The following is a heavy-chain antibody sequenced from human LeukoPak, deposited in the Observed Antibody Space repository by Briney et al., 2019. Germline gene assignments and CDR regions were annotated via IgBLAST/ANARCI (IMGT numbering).Heavy chain of an antibody. CDR2: IYTSGST. V-gene: IGHV4-4*07. CDR3: ARSGYYYDSSGYYPFDY. Sequence: SETLSLTCTVSGGSISSYYWSWIRQPAGKGLEWIGRIYTSGSTNYNPSLKSRVTMSVDTSKNQFSLKLSSVTAADTAVYYCARSGYYYDSSGYYPFDYWGQGTLVTVSS. D-gene: IGHD3-22*01. J-gene: IGHJ4*02. CDR1: GGSISSYY.